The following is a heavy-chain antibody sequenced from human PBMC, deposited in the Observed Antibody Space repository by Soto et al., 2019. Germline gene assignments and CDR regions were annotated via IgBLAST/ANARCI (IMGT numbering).Heavy chain of an antibody. CDR1: GFIDSNGD. J-gene: IGHJ5*02. CDR2: VSPDGSAV. CDR3: AGLWGRQLWLSPP. V-gene: IGHV3-48*03. Sequence: VGSLIQYCSCSGFIDSNGDMSLVREAPGKGLEWVSSVSPDGSAVFYADSVKGRFTISRDNAKSSLYLRMNSLRAEDTAVYYCAGLWGRQLWLSPPWGQGTLVTVSS. D-gene: IGHD5-18*01.